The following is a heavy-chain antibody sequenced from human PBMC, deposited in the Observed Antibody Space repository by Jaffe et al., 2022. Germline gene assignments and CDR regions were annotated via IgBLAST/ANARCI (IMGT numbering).Heavy chain of an antibody. J-gene: IGHJ5*02. V-gene: IGHV4-34*01. CDR2: INHSGST. D-gene: IGHD3-10*01. CDR1: GGSFSGYY. Sequence: QVQLQQWGAGLLKPSETLSLTCAVYGGSFSGYYWSWIRQPPGKGLEWIGEINHSGSTNYNPSLKSRVTISVDTSKNQFSLKLSSVTAADTAVYYCASWYGSGSYYNRPWFDPWGQGTLVTVSS. CDR3: ASWYGSGSYYNRPWFDP.